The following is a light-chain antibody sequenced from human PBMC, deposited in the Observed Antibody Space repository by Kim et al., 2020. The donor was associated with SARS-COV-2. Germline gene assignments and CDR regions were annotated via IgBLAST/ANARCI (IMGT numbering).Light chain of an antibody. J-gene: IGLJ2*01. CDR1: KLGDKY. CDR2: QDS. Sequence: SGSPGQTASITCSGDKLGDKYSCWYQQKPGQSPVLVIYQDSKRTSGIPERFSGSNSGNTATLTISGTQAMDEADYYCQAWDSSTVVFGGGTQLTVL. CDR3: QAWDSSTVV. V-gene: IGLV3-1*01.